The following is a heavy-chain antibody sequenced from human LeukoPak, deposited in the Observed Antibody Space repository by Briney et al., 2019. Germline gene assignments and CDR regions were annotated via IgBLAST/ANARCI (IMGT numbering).Heavy chain of an antibody. CDR1: GFSFSTSV. CDR3: ARVGARFSGWYEVLDY. Sequence: PGGSLRLSCAASGFSFSTSVFHWVRQAPGEGPEWVAGISHDGSRQHYADSVKGRFTISRDNSKNTVYLQVDSLRAADTPVVYYCARVGARFSGWYEVLDYWGQGTLVTVSS. CDR2: ISHDGSRQ. J-gene: IGHJ4*02. V-gene: IGHV3-30-3*01. D-gene: IGHD6-19*01.